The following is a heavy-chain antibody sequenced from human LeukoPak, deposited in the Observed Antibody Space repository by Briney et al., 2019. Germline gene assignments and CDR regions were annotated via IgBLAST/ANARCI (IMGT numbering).Heavy chain of an antibody. Sequence: PGGSLRLSCTASGFTFSTCGMHWVRQAPGEGLEWVAAISNDGTNKNYADSVKGRFTISRDNSKNTLFLQMDSLRAEDTAVYYCAKAGYYDSSGYYYYFENWGQGTLVTVSS. CDR2: ISNDGTNK. V-gene: IGHV3-30*18. D-gene: IGHD3-22*01. CDR3: AKAGYYDSSGYYYYFEN. CDR1: GFTFSTCG. J-gene: IGHJ4*02.